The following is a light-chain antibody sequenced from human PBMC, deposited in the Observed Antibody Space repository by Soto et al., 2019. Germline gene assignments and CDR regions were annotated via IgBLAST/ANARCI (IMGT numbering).Light chain of an antibody. CDR2: AAS. J-gene: IGKJ1*01. V-gene: IGKV1-27*01. CDR1: QVISNY. Sequence: DIQMTQSPSSLSASVGDRVTITCLASQVISNYLAWYQQKPGEVPNLLIYAASTLQSGVPSRFSGSGSGTDFTLTISSLQPEDSATYFCQQYKTYSTWTFGQGTKVDI. CDR3: QQYKTYSTWT.